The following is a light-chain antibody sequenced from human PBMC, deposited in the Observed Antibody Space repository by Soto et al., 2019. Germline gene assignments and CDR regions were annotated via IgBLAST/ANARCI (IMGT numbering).Light chain of an antibody. CDR3: QQYGSSPRT. CDR1: QSVTSSY. CDR2: GAS. J-gene: IGKJ2*01. Sequence: EIVLTQSPGTLSLSPGERATLSCRASQSVTSSYLAWYQQKPGQAPRLLFYGASSRATGIPDRFSGSGSGTDFTLTISRMEPEDFAVYYWQQYGSSPRTFGQGTKLEIK. V-gene: IGKV3-20*01.